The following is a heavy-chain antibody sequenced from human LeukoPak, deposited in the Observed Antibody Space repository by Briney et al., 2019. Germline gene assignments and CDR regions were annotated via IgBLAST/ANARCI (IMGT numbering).Heavy chain of an antibody. CDR1: GGSISSYY. CDR3: ARLIPCSSTSCHKRGGAFDI. D-gene: IGHD2-2*01. V-gene: IGHV4-4*09. J-gene: IGHJ3*02. CDR2: IYTSGST. Sequence: SETLSLTCTVSGGSISSYYWSWVRQPPGKGLEWIGYIYTSGSTNYNPSLKSRVTISVDTSKNQFSLKLSSVTAADTAVYYCARLIPCSSTSCHKRGGAFDIWGQGTMVTVSS.